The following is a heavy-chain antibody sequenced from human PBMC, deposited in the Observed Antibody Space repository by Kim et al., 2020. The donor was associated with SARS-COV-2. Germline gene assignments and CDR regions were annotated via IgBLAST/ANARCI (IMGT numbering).Heavy chain of an antibody. D-gene: IGHD3-10*01. V-gene: IGHV1-3*01. Sequence: QKFQGRVTMTRDTSGSTAYMELSSLRSEDTAVYYCARDVVTMVRGVMGGVWGQGTLVTVSS. CDR3: ARDVVTMVRGVMGGV. J-gene: IGHJ4*02.